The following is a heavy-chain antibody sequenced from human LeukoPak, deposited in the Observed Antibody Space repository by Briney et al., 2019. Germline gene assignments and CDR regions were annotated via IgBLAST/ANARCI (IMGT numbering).Heavy chain of an antibody. CDR2: INPSSGST. D-gene: IGHD6-19*01. J-gene: IGHJ4*02. V-gene: IGHV1-46*01. CDR3: SRDNSNGWYYFDY. Sequence: ASVKVSCQASRYTFTNYYMHWVRQAPGQAREWMGIINPSSGSTSYAQKFQGRVTMTRDTSTSTVNMELSSLRSADTAVFFCSRDNSNGWYYFDYWGQGTLVTVSS. CDR1: RYTFTNYY.